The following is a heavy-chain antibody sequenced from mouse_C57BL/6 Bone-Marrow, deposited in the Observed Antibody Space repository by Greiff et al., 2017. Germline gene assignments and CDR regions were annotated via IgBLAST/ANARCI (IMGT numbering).Heavy chain of an antibody. CDR2: IDPENGDT. Sequence: VQLQQSGAELVRPGASVKLSCTASGFNIKDDYMHWVKQRPEQGLEWIGWIDPENGDTEYASKFQGKATITADTSSNTACLQLSSLTSEDTAVYYCTLANWDDYWGQGTTLTVSS. D-gene: IGHD4-1*01. V-gene: IGHV14-4*01. CDR3: TLANWDDY. CDR1: GFNIKDDY. J-gene: IGHJ2*01.